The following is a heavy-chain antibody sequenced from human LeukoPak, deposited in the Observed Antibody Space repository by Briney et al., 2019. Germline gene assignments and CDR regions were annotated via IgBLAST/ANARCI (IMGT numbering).Heavy chain of an antibody. Sequence: SETLSLTCTVSGGSISSYYWSWIRQPAGKGLEWIGRIYTSGSTNYNPSLKSRVTMSVDTSKNQFSLKLSSVTAADTAVYYCARDKVPRGQWLENWFDPWGQGTLVTVSS. CDR2: IYTSGST. D-gene: IGHD6-19*01. CDR1: GGSISSYY. CDR3: ARDKVPRGQWLENWFDP. V-gene: IGHV4-4*07. J-gene: IGHJ5*02.